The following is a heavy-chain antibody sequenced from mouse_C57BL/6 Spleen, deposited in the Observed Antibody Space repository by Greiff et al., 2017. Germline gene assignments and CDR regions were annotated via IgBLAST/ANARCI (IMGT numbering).Heavy chain of an antibody. V-gene: IGHV3-6*01. D-gene: IGHD1-1*01. CDR1: GYSITSGYY. J-gene: IGHJ4*01. CDR3: AREWDYGSSEAMDY. Sequence: EVHLVESGPGLVKPSQSLSLTCSVTGYSITSGYYWNWIRQFPGNKLEWMGYISYDGSNNYNPSLKNRISITRDTSKNQFFLKLNSVTTEDAATDYCAREWDYGSSEAMDYWGQGTSVTVSS. CDR2: ISYDGSN.